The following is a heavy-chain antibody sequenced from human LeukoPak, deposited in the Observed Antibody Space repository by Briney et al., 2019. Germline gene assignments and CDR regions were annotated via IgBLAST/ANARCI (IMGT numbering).Heavy chain of an antibody. V-gene: IGHV4-59*01. CDR1: GGSISSYY. CDR2: IYYSGST. CDR3: AREGSESDAFDI. D-gene: IGHD3-10*01. Sequence: SETLSLTCTVSGGSISSYYWSWIRQPPGKGLEWIGYIYYSGSTNYNPSLKSRVTISVDTSKNQFSLKLSSVTAADTAAYYCAREGSESDAFDIWGQGTMVTVSS. J-gene: IGHJ3*02.